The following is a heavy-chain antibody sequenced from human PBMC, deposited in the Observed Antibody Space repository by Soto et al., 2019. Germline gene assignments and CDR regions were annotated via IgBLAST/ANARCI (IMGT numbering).Heavy chain of an antibody. J-gene: IGHJ4*02. CDR2: ICYSGST. Sequence: SETLSLTCTVSGGSIRSYCWTWIRQPPGEGLEWIGYICYSGSTYYNPSLKSRVTISVDTSKNQFSLKLSSVTAADTAVYYCARGVWLNYYFDYWGQGTLVTVSS. V-gene: IGHV4-59*12. CDR1: GGSIRSYC. D-gene: IGHD5-12*01. CDR3: ARGVWLNYYFDY.